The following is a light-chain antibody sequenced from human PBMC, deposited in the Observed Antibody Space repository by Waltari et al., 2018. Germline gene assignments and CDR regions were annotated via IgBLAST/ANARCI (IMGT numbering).Light chain of an antibody. CDR3: AAWDDSLRGVV. CDR1: SSNIGSNY. Sequence: QSVLTQPPSASGTPGQRVTISCSGSSSNIGSNYVYWYQQLSGTAPKRLIYRNYQRSSGVPDRFSGSKSGTSASLAISGLRSEDEADYYCAAWDDSLRGVVFGGGTKLTVL. CDR2: RNY. J-gene: IGLJ2*01. V-gene: IGLV1-47*01.